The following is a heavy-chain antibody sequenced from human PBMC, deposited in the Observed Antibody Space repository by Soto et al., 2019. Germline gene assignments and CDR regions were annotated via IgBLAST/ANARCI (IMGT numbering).Heavy chain of an antibody. CDR3: ARIPQWLIRPFDY. J-gene: IGHJ4*02. Sequence: VQLLDSGGGLVQPGGSLRLSYAASGFTFSNYAMSWVRQPPGKGLEWVSAISGSDGTTYYADSVKGRFIISRDNSKNTIYLQMGSLRAEDTAVYYCARIPQWLIRPFDYWGQGTLVTVSS. CDR2: ISGSDGTT. D-gene: IGHD6-19*01. CDR1: GFTFSNYA. V-gene: IGHV3-23*01.